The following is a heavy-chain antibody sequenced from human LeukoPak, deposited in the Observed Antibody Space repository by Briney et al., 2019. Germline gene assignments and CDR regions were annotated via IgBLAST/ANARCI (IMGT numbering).Heavy chain of an antibody. CDR2: IYTSGST. CDR3: ARAHITFGGVIGIFDY. D-gene: IGHD3-16*02. V-gene: IGHV4-61*02. Sequence: PSQTLSLTCTVSGGSISSGSYYWSWIRQPAGKGLEWIGRIYTSGSTNYNPSLKSRVTMSVDTSKNQFSLKLSSVTAADTAVYYCARAHITFGGVIGIFDYWGQGTLVTVSS. J-gene: IGHJ4*02. CDR1: GGSISSGSYY.